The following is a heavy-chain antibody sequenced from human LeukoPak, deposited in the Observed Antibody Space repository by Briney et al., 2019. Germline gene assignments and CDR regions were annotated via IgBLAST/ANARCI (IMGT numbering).Heavy chain of an antibody. Sequence: GGSLRLSCTASGFTFSTYAMSWVRQAPGKGLEWVSGISGSGATTYYADSVKGRFTISRDNSKNTLYLQMNSLRAEDTAVYYCAKPYCAGDCFRTVDYWGQGTLVTVSS. CDR2: ISGSGATT. CDR1: GFTFSTYA. J-gene: IGHJ4*02. CDR3: AKPYCAGDCFRTVDY. V-gene: IGHV3-23*01. D-gene: IGHD2-21*02.